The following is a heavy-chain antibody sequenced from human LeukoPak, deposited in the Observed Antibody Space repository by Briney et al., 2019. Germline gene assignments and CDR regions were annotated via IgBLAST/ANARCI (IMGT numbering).Heavy chain of an antibody. CDR3: ARLKPGIAAAAYDY. V-gene: IGHV5-51*01. CDR2: IYPGDCDT. CDR1: GSRFTSYW. D-gene: IGHD6-13*01. Sequence: GGSRKISCKGLGSRFTSYWISWVGQLPGKGLEWLGIIYPGDCDTRYSASFKGQVRITADKSISTAYLQWRSLKASDTAMYYCARLKPGIAAAAYDYWGQGTLVTVSS. J-gene: IGHJ4*02.